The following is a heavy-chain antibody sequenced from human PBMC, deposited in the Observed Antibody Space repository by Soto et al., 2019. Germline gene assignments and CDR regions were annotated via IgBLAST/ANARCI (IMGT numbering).Heavy chain of an antibody. CDR2: INHSGST. Sequence: PSETLSLTCAVYGGSFSGYYWSGIRQPPGKGLEWIGEINHSGSTNYNPSLKSRVTISVDTSKNQFSLKLSSVTAADTAVYYCARGSTLRYFDWSNPGPHPRPAKYYIDYSGQGTLVT. J-gene: IGHJ4*02. V-gene: IGHV4-34*01. D-gene: IGHD3-9*01. CDR3: ARGSTLRYFDWSNPGPHPRPAKYYIDY. CDR1: GGSFSGYY.